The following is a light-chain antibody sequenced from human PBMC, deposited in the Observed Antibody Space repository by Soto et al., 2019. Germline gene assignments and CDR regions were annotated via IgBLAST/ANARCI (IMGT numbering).Light chain of an antibody. V-gene: IGKV1-5*03. CDR1: QTISSW. Sequence: DIRMNQSPSTLSGSVGDRVTITCRASQTISSWLAWYQQKPGKAPKLLIYKASTLKSGVPSRFSGSGSGTEFTLTISSLQPDDYASYYCQEHGTYPLTFGGGTKVDI. CDR2: KAS. J-gene: IGKJ4*01. CDR3: QEHGTYPLT.